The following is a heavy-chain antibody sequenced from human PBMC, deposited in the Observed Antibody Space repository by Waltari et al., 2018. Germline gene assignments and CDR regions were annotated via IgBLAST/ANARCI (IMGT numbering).Heavy chain of an antibody. V-gene: IGHV1-69*04. J-gene: IGHJ4*02. Sequence: QVQLVQSGAEVKKPGSSVKVSCKASGGTFSSYAISWVRQAPGQGLEWMGGSIPILGIANDAQKFQGRVTITADESTSTAYMGLSSLRSEDTAVYYWARGSSGWYGGGGAFDYWGQGTLVTVSS. D-gene: IGHD6-19*01. CDR3: ARGSSGWYGGGGAFDY. CDR2: SIPILGIA. CDR1: GGTFSSYA.